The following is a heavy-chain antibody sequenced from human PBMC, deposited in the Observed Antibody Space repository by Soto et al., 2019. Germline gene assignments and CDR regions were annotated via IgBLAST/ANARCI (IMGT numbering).Heavy chain of an antibody. Sequence: QVQLVQSGAEVKKPGASVKVSCKASGYTFTNFGISWVRQAPGQGLEWMGWISAYNGNTNNAQNFQGRVTMTTDTSTSTAYTELRSVRSDDTAVYYCASGGTPIGYWGQGSLVSVSS. J-gene: IGHJ4*02. CDR3: ASGGTPIGY. D-gene: IGHD3-16*01. V-gene: IGHV1-18*01. CDR1: GYTFTNFG. CDR2: ISAYNGNT.